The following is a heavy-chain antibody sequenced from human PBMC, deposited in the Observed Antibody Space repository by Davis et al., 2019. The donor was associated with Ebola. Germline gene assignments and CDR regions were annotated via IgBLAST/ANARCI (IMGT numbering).Heavy chain of an antibody. D-gene: IGHD2-2*02. J-gene: IGHJ4*02. CDR2: IYYSGST. CDR1: AGSISSTSYY. V-gene: IGHV4-39*01. Sequence: MPGGSLRLSCTVSAGSISSTSYYWGWIRQPPGKGLQWIGSIYYSGSTYYNPSLKSRVTISVDTSKNQFSLKLSSVTAADTAVYYCARGHCSSTSCYRNGIFDYWGQGTLVTVSS. CDR3: ARGHCSSTSCYRNGIFDY.